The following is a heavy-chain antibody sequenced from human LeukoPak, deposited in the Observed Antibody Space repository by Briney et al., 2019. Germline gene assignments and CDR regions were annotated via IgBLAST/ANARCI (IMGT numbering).Heavy chain of an antibody. CDR2: IYHSGST. CDR3: ARGHRMITFGGVIVTSTYFDY. CDR1: GYSISNGYY. V-gene: IGHV4-38-2*02. J-gene: IGHJ4*02. Sequence: SETLSLTCTVSGYSISNGYYWGWIRQPPGKGLEWIGSIYHSGSTYYNPSLKSRVTISVDTSKNQLSLKLSSVTAADTAVYYCARGHRMITFGGVIVTSTYFDYWGQGTLVTVSS. D-gene: IGHD3-16*02.